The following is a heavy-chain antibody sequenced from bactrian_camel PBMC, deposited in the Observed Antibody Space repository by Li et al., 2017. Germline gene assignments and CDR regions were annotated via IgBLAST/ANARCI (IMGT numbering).Heavy chain of an antibody. CDR1: GLTDGTIC. J-gene: IGHJ4*01. D-gene: IGHD3*01. Sequence: HVQLVESGGGSVQAGGSLRLSCAASGLTDGTICMGWFRQAPGKERERVATIWTGDGSPYYYDSVKGRFTISRDNAENTLYLLLNGLKTEDTAIYYCSKDVPDRSRITTRPRSQGTQVTVS. V-gene: IGHV3S1*01. CDR2: IWTGDGSP.